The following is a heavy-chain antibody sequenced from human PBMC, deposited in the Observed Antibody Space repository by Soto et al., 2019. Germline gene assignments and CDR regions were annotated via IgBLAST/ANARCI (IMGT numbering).Heavy chain of an antibody. D-gene: IGHD1-1*01. Sequence: ESGGGVVQPGRSLRLSCAASGFTFSSYAMHWVRQAPGKGLEWVAVISYDGSNKYYADSVKGRFTISRDNSKNTLYLQMNSLRAEDTAVYYCARDRAGTVGVGYYYYGMDVWGQGTTVTVSS. V-gene: IGHV3-30-3*01. CDR3: ARDRAGTVGVGYYYYGMDV. CDR1: GFTFSSYA. CDR2: ISYDGSNK. J-gene: IGHJ6*02.